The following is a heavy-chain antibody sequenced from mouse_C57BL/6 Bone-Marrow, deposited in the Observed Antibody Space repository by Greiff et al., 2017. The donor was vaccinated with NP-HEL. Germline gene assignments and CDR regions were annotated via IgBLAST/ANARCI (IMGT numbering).Heavy chain of an antibody. Sequence: EVKVVESGGGLVKPGGSLKLSCAASGFTFSSYTMSWVRQTPEQRLEWVATISGGGGNTYYPDSVKGRFTISRAKAKNTLYLQRSSLRSEDTALYYCARHPTRVLRSYDFDDWGQGTTLTVSS. CDR3: ARHPTRVLRSYDFDD. J-gene: IGHJ2*01. D-gene: IGHD1-1*01. V-gene: IGHV5-9*01. CDR2: ISGGGGNT. CDR1: GFTFSSYT.